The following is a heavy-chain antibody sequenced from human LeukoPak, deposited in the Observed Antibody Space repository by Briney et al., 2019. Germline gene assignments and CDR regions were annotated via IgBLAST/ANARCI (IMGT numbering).Heavy chain of an antibody. CDR1: GGSISSYY. CDR2: IYTSGST. CDR3: ARSIAAAGTSYYYYYMDV. Sequence: PSETLSLTCTVSGGSISSYYWSWIRQPPGKGLEWIGRIYTSGSTNYNPSLKSRVTMSVDTSKNQFSLKLSSVTAADTAVYYCARSIAAAGTSYYYYYMDVWGKGTTVTISS. D-gene: IGHD6-13*01. V-gene: IGHV4-4*07. J-gene: IGHJ6*03.